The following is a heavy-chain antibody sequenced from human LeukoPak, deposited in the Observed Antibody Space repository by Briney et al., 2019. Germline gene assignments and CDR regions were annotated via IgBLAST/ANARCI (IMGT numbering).Heavy chain of an antibody. CDR3: AREASVTMIVVVPAWFDP. V-gene: IGHV1-69*04. CDR1: GGTFSSYA. D-gene: IGHD3-22*01. CDR2: IIPILGIA. Sequence: SVKVSCKASGGTFSSYAISWVRQAPGQGLEWMGRIIPILGIANYAQKFQGRVTITADKSTSTAYMELSSLRSEDTTVYCCAREASVTMIVVVPAWFDPWGQGTLVTVSS. J-gene: IGHJ5*02.